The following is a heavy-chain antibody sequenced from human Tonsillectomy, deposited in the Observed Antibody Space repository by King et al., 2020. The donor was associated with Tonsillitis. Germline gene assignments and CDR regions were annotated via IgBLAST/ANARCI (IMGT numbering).Heavy chain of an antibody. CDR3: VRGVRITMVRGVIAAVFDF. V-gene: IGHV4-30-4*07. Sequence: VQLQESGPGLVKPSQTLSLTCAVFGVSISSGGYSWSWIRQPPGKGLEWIGYIYYSGSTFYNPSLKSRLTISADTSKNQLSLKLSSVTAADTAVYYCVRGVRITMVRGVIAAVFDFWGQGTLVTVSS. CDR2: IYYSGST. CDR1: GVSISSGGYS. D-gene: IGHD3-10*01. J-gene: IGHJ4*02.